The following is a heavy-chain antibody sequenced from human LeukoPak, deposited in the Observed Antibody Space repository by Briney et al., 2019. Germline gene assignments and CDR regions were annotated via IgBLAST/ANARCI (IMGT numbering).Heavy chain of an antibody. CDR1: GGSISGYS. CDR2: IYTSGRT. Sequence: SETLSLTCTVSGGSISGYSWSWIRQPAGEGLEWIGRIYTSGRTDYNPSLKTRVTMSIDTSKKQFSLNLNSVTAADTAMYYCARVYRVSGYAFDYWGQGTLVTVSS. J-gene: IGHJ4*02. CDR3: ARVYRVSGYAFDY. V-gene: IGHV4-4*07. D-gene: IGHD3-9*01.